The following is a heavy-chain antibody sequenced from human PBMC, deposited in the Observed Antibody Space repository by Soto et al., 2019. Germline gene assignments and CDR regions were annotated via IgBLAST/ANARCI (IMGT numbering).Heavy chain of an antibody. CDR2: IKQDGSEK. V-gene: IGHV3-7*04. J-gene: IGHJ2*01. CDR3: ARDAGISAAAPYWYFDH. CDR1: GLTFSNYW. D-gene: IGHD6-13*01. Sequence: EVQLVESGGGLVQPGRSLRLSCADSGLTFSNYWMNWVRQAPGKGLEWVASIKQDGSEKYFVDSVKGRFTISRDNTKNSLSLQMNSLRAEDTAVYYCARDAGISAAAPYWYFDHWGRGTLVTVSS.